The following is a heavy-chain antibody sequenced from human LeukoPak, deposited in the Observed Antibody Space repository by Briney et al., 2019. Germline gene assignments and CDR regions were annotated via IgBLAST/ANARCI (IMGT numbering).Heavy chain of an antibody. D-gene: IGHD6-19*01. CDR3: ARGRGRSAVAGSLYYFDY. CDR1: GGSFSGYY. V-gene: IGHV4-34*01. J-gene: IGHJ4*02. CDR2: INHSGST. Sequence: SEILSLTCAVYGGSFSGYYWSWIRQPPGKGLEWIGEINHSGSTNYNPSLKSRVTISVDTSKNQFSLKLSSVTAADAAVYYCARGRGRSAVAGSLYYFDYWGQGTLVTVSS.